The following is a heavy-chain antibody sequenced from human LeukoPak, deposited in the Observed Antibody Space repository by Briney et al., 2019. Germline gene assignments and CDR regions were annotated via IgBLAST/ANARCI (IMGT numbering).Heavy chain of an antibody. D-gene: IGHD3-22*01. CDR3: ARYYYDSSGYYDWFDP. CDR2: IHYSGST. V-gene: IGHV4-30-4*08. CDR1: GGSISSGDYY. J-gene: IGHJ5*02. Sequence: PSETLSLTCTVSGGSISSGDYYWSWIRQPPGKGLEWIGYIHYSGSTCYNPSLKSRVTISVDTSKNQFSLKLSSVTTADTAVYYCARYYYDSSGYYDWFDPWGQGTLVTVSS.